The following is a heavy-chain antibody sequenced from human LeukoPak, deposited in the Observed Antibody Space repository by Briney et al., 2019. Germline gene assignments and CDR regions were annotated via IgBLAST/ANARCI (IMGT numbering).Heavy chain of an antibody. J-gene: IGHJ5*02. Sequence: SETLSLTCAVSGGSISSGGYSWSWIRQPPGKGLEWIGYIYHSGSTYYNPSLKSRVTISVDRSKNQFSLKLSSVTAADTAVYYCARVEVGDWFDPWGQGTLVTVSS. CDR3: ARVEVGDWFDP. V-gene: IGHV4-30-2*01. CDR2: IYHSGST. CDR1: GGSISSGGYS. D-gene: IGHD3-10*01.